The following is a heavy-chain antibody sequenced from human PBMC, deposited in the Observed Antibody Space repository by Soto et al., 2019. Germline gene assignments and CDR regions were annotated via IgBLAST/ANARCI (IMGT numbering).Heavy chain of an antibody. CDR2: ISYDGSNK. Sequence: PGGSLRLSCAASGFTFSSYGMHWVRQAPGKGLEWVAVISYDGSNKYYADSVKGRFTISRDNSKNTLYLQMNSLRAEDTAVYYCAKDEVVAVAGTYYFDYWGQGTLVTVSS. J-gene: IGHJ4*02. CDR3: AKDEVVAVAGTYYFDY. V-gene: IGHV3-30*18. D-gene: IGHD6-19*01. CDR1: GFTFSSYG.